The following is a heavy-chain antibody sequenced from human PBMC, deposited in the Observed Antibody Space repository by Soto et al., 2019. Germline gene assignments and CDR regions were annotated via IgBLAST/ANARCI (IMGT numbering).Heavy chain of an antibody. V-gene: IGHV3-33*01. D-gene: IGHD3-10*01. J-gene: IGHJ5*02. CDR3: ARAGVENWLDP. CDR1: GFTFNKYG. CDR2: IWYDGSND. Sequence: QVQLVESGGGVVQPGRSLRLSCEGSGFTFNKYGMHWVRQAPGKGLEWVAIIWYDGSNDFYADSVKGRFTISKDNSKNKVYLEMDSLRVEDTGIYDCARAGVENWLDPWGQGTLVTVSS.